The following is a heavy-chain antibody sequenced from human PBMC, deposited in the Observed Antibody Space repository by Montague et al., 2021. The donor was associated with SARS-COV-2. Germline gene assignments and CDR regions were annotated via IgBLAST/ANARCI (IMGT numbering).Heavy chain of an antibody. CDR3: ARGRQHFNMIVVVMTGGEYYFDY. V-gene: IGHV4-34*01. D-gene: IGHD3-22*01. CDR2: INHRGTS. CDR1: GGSFSDNY. Sequence: SETLSPTCAVYGGSFSDNYWSWICKPPGKGLEWIGEINHRGTSNYNPSLKSRVSISVDTSKNQFSLYLGSVTAADTAVYYCARGRQHFNMIVVVMTGGEYYFDYWGQGTLVTVSS. J-gene: IGHJ4*02.